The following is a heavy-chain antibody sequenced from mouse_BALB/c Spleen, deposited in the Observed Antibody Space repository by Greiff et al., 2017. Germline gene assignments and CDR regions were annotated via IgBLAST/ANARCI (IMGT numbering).Heavy chain of an antibody. CDR2: ISSGGST. Sequence: EVKLVESGGGLVKPGGSLKLSCAASGFTFSSYAMSWVRQTPEKRLEWVASISSGGSTYYPDSVKGRFTISRDNARNILYLQMSSLRSEDTAMYYCAREDGNYWYFDVWGAGTTVTVSS. V-gene: IGHV5-6-5*01. CDR3: AREDGNYWYFDV. CDR1: GFTFSSYA. J-gene: IGHJ1*01. D-gene: IGHD2-1*01.